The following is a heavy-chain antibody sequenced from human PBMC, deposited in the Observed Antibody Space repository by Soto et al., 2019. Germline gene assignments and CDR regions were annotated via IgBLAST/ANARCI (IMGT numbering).Heavy chain of an antibody. J-gene: IGHJ4*02. D-gene: IGHD3-3*01. CDR1: GYTFSSYT. Sequence: ASVKVSCKASGYTFSSYTINWVRQAPGQGLEWMGWISAYNGDTNYAQKLQGRVTMTTDTSTTKAYMELRSLRSDATAVYYCARANLYYNFWSGLDYWGQGALVTVSS. V-gene: IGHV1-18*01. CDR3: ARANLYYNFWSGLDY. CDR2: ISAYNGDT.